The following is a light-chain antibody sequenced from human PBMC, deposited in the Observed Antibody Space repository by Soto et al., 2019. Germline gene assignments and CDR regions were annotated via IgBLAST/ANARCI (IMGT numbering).Light chain of an antibody. CDR1: QSFSSSY. CDR3: HQYGSSPPLT. J-gene: IGKJ4*01. CDR2: GAS. V-gene: IGKV3-20*01. Sequence: EFVLTQSPGTLSLSPGERATLSCRASQSFSSSYLAWYQQKPGQAPRILIYGASTRATGIPNRFSGSGSGTDFTLTISRLEPEDFALYYRHQYGSSPPLTFGGGTKVELK.